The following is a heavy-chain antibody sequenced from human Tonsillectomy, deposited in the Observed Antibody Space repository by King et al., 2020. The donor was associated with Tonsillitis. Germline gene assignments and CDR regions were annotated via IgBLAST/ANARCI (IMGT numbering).Heavy chain of an antibody. J-gene: IGHJ4*02. V-gene: IGHV1-18*01. CDR1: GYTFTNYG. Sequence: VQLVESGAEVKKPGASVKVSFKASGYTFTNYGISWVRQAPGQGLEWMGWISAYNGNTNYAQKLQGRVTMTTDTSTNTAYMELMSLRSDDTAVYYCARDQGFTIFGVVTIDYWGQGTLVTVSS. D-gene: IGHD3-3*01. CDR2: ISAYNGNT. CDR3: ARDQGFTIFGVVTIDY.